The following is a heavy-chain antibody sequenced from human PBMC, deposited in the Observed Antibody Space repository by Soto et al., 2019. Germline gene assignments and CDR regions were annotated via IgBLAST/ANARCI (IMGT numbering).Heavy chain of an antibody. CDR1: GGSVSSTNW. Sequence: QVQLQESGPGLVEPSGTLSLTCAVSGGSVSSTNWWSWVRQPPGKGLEWIGEIYHRGSTYYNPSLKSRVTISVDKSKNQFSLRLSSVTAADTAVYFCARDRAVSARGSFDYWGQGTLVTVSS. J-gene: IGHJ4*02. CDR3: ARDRAVSARGSFDY. V-gene: IGHV4-4*02. CDR2: IYHRGST. D-gene: IGHD6-19*01.